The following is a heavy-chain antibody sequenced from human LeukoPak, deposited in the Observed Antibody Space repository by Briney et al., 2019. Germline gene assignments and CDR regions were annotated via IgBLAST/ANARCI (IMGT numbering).Heavy chain of an antibody. Sequence: PSETLSLTCTVSGGSINAYYWSWIRQPPGKGLEWIAYARDNGENNYNPSLKSRVAISVDTANNQISLRLNFVTAADTAIYYCAREPANTAAFDIWGLGTMVTVSS. D-gene: IGHD5-18*01. CDR2: ARDNGEN. V-gene: IGHV4-59*12. CDR1: GGSINAYY. CDR3: AREPANTAAFDI. J-gene: IGHJ3*02.